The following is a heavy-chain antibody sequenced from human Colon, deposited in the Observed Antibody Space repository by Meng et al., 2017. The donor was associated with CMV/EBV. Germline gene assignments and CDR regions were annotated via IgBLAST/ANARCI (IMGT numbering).Heavy chain of an antibody. J-gene: IGHJ4*02. Sequence: SVKVSCKASGGSFNYSISWVRQAPGQGLEWMGRIIPILDKANYAQKFQGRVTIIADKSTTTAYMELYSLRSEDTAIYYCATEGMPLYSWGQGTLSPSPQ. CDR2: IIPILDKA. V-gene: IGHV1-69*08. CDR1: GGSFNYS. CDR3: ATEGMPLYS. D-gene: IGHD2-8*01.